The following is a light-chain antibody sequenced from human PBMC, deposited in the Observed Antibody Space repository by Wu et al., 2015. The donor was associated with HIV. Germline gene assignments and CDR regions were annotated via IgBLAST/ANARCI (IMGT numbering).Light chain of an antibody. V-gene: IGKV3-15*01. J-gene: IGKJ5*01. CDR1: QNITTS. CDR2: GAS. Sequence: EIVMTQFPATLSVSPGERATLSCGASQNITTSLAWYQHKRGQAPRLLIYGASNRATGVAARFTGSGSVTEFTLTITSMQSEDFAVYYCQQYNNWITFGQGTRLEIK. CDR3: QQYNNWIT.